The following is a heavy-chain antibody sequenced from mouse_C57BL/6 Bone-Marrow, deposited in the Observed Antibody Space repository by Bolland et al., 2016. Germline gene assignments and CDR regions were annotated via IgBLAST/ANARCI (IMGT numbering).Heavy chain of an antibody. D-gene: IGHD2-1*01. V-gene: IGHV5-4*01. Sequence: YPDNVKGRFTISRDNAKNNLYLQMSHLKSEDTAMYYCARLYYGNPYYYAMDYWGQGTS. J-gene: IGHJ4*01. CDR3: ARLYYGNPYYYAMDY.